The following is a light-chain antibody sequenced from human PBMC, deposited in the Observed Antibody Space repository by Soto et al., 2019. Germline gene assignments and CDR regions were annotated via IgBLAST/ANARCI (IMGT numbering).Light chain of an antibody. CDR2: DAS. CDR1: QDIKNY. V-gene: IGKV1-33*01. CDR3: QHYDHHPPLS. J-gene: IGKJ4*01. Sequence: DIQMTQSPSSLSASVGDRVTITCQASQDIKNYLNWYQQKPGKAPNLLIYDASNLKKGDPSRLSGSRSGTHFTFSISSLQPEDMATYYCQHYDHHPPLSFGGGTKLEIK.